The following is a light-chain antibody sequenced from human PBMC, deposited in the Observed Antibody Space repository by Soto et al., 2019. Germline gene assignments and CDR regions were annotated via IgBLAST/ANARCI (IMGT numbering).Light chain of an antibody. J-gene: IGKJ2*01. CDR3: HQYADSPQT. CDR2: AAS. Sequence: EVVLTQSPGTLSLSPGERATPSRRASQSVSSSFLAWYQQKPGQAPRLLIHAASTGATGIPARFRGSGSGTDFTLTISSLEPEDSAVYFCHQYADSPQTFGQGTKVDI. CDR1: QSVSSSF. V-gene: IGKV3-20*01.